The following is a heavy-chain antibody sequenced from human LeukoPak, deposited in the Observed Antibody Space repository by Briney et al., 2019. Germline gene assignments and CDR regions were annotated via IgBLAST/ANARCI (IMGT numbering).Heavy chain of an antibody. Sequence: SETLSLTCSVVVGSFSDFYWTWIRQSPGKGLEWIGEINHRGSSNYNPSLKSRVTISIDTSKKQFSLKLSSATAADTAVYYCARGLAYYYVNSAYALDVWGQGTMVTVSS. CDR1: VGSFSDFY. CDR3: ARGLAYYYVNSAYALDV. CDR2: INHRGSS. V-gene: IGHV4-34*01. J-gene: IGHJ3*01. D-gene: IGHD3-22*01.